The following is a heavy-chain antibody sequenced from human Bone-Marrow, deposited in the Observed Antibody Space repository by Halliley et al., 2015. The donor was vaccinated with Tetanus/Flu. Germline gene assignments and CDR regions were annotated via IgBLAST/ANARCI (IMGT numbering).Heavy chain of an antibody. CDR1: GFTFSGYT. D-gene: IGHD3-10*01. CDR2: ITGSDGTT. J-gene: IGHJ4*02. Sequence: SLRLSCAASGFTFSGYTMNWVRQAPGRGLEWASAITGSDGTTYYADSVKGRFTISRDNSKNTLYLHMNSLRVEDTAIYYCAKKFSNPWFHQGTAFWGQGTLVTVSS. CDR3: AKKFSNPWFHQGTAF. V-gene: IGHV3-23*01.